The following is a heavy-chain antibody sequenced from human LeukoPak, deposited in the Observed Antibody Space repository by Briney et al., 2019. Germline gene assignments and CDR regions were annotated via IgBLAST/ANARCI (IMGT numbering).Heavy chain of an antibody. CDR2: INTNSGGT. J-gene: IGHJ4*02. D-gene: IGHD2-15*01. Sequence: SVTVSCKAPGYTFTGYDMHWERLPPRQGLEWKGWINTNSGGTNYAQKFQGRVTMTRDTSISTAYMELSRLRSDDTAVYYCARGGCSGGSCLLNDYWGQGTLVTVSS. V-gene: IGHV1-2*02. CDR3: ARGGCSGGSCLLNDY. CDR1: GYTFTGYD.